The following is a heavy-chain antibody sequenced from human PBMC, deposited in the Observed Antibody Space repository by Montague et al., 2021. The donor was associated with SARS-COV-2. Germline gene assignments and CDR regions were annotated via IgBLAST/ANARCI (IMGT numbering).Heavy chain of an antibody. V-gene: IGHV4-4*02. J-gene: IGHJ4*02. CDR1: GDSIDSGDW. CDR2: IHHSGGT. Sequence: SETLSLTCTVSGDSIDSGDWWSWVRQPPGRGLEFIGEIHHSGGTNYNPSLRSRVTMSVDKSENQFSLSLISVTAADTAVYYCARVPLVGPTAGTSDYWGQGTLVTVSS. CDR3: ARVPLVGPTAGTSDY. D-gene: IGHD1-1*01.